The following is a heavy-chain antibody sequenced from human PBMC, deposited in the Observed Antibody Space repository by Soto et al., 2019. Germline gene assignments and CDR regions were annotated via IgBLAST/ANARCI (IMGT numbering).Heavy chain of an antibody. J-gene: IGHJ4*02. CDR2: ITATGDRT. V-gene: IGHV3-23*01. CDR1: GFRFISYS. Sequence: WGSLRLSCADSGFRFISYSMICFRQTPGKWLEWVAAITATGDRTYYADSVTGRFTISRDNSKKTHYLQMTSLRAEDTAMYYCATMNGYFEYWGQGTPVTVSS. D-gene: IGHD3-22*01. CDR3: ATMNGYFEY.